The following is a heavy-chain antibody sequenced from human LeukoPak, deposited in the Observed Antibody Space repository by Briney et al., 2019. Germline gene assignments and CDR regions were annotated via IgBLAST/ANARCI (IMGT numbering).Heavy chain of an antibody. J-gene: IGHJ4*02. Sequence: SETLSLTCTVSGASINSHYWSWIRQPPGKGLEWIGEINHSGTTSYNPSLKSRVTISVDTSKNQFSLKLTSVTAADTAVYYCTRGQGYGDYGDYWGQGTLVTVST. V-gene: IGHV4-34*01. CDR1: GASINSHY. CDR3: TRGQGYGDYGDY. CDR2: INHSGTT. D-gene: IGHD4-17*01.